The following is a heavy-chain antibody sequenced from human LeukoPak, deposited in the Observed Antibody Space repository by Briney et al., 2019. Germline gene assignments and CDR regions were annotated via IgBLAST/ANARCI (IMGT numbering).Heavy chain of an antibody. Sequence: GGSLRLSCAASGFTFSRYSMNWVRQAPGKGLEWVSSITSSSSYIYYADSLKGRFTISRDNAKNSLYLQMNSLRAEDTAVYYCAELGITMIGGVWGKGTTVTISS. D-gene: IGHD3-10*02. J-gene: IGHJ6*04. V-gene: IGHV3-21*01. CDR3: AELGITMIGGV. CDR2: ITSSSSYI. CDR1: GFTFSRYS.